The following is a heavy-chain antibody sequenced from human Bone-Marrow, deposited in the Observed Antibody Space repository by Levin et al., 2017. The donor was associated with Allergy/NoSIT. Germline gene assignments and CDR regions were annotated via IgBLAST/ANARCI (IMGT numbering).Heavy chain of an antibody. J-gene: IGHJ4*02. D-gene: IGHD3-22*01. CDR2: ISYDGSNK. V-gene: IGHV3-30*18. CDR3: AKGRVTMIPGIGY. Sequence: GGSLRLSCAASGFTFSSYGMHWVRQAPGKGLEWVAVISYDGSNKYYADSVKGRFTISRDNSKNTLYLQMNSLRAEDTAVYYCAKGRVTMIPGIGYWGQGTLVTVSS. CDR1: GFTFSSYG.